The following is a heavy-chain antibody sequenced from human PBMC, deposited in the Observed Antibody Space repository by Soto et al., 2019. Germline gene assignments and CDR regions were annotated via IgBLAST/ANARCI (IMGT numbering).Heavy chain of an antibody. CDR2: INPNSGGT. J-gene: IGHJ4*02. CDR3: AREPATAKPEGVDF. V-gene: IGHV1-2*02. D-gene: IGHD1-1*01. CDR1: GYTFSDYY. Sequence: QVQLVQSGAEVRKPGASVKVSCKASGYTFSDYYIHWVRQAPGQGLEWMGWINPNSGGTKYAPKFQGVVTMTRDTSITTAYREWSRLRSGDTAVYYCAREPATAKPEGVDFWGQGTLVNVSS.